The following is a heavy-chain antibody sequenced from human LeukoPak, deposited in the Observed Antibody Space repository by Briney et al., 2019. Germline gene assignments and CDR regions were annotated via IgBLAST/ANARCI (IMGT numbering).Heavy chain of an antibody. V-gene: IGHV3-23*01. Sequence: GGSLRLSCAASGFTFSSYAMSWVRQAPGKGLEWVSVISGSGGSTYYADSVKGRFPISRDNSKNTLYLQMNSLRAEDTAVYYCAKYLPNQLLKDWGQGTLVTVSS. CDR1: GFTFSSYA. D-gene: IGHD2-2*01. J-gene: IGHJ4*02. CDR3: AKYLPNQLLKD. CDR2: ISGSGGST.